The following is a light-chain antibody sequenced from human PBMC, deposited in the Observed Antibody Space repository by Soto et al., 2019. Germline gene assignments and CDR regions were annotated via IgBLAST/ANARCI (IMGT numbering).Light chain of an antibody. CDR3: QQYNSGGFT. Sequence: DLQMTQSPSTLSASVGDRVTITCRASQSISSWLAWYQQKPGKAPKLLIYKASSLESGVPSRFSSSGSGTEFTLTISSLQPDDFATYYCQQYNSGGFTFGPGTKVDIK. V-gene: IGKV1-5*03. J-gene: IGKJ3*01. CDR1: QSISSW. CDR2: KAS.